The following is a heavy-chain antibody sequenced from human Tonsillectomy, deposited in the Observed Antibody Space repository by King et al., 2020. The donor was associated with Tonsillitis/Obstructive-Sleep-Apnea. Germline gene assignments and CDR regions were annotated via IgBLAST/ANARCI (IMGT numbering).Heavy chain of an antibody. V-gene: IGHV4-59*01. D-gene: IGHD5-18*01. CDR3: ARGRGYSCAYYFDY. CDR2: ICYSGST. J-gene: IGHJ4*02. Sequence: VQLQESGPGLVKPSETLSLTCTVSGDSISSYYWSWIRQPPGKGLEWIGYICYSGSTNYNSSLKSRVTISVDTSKNQFSLKLSSVTAADTAVYYCARGRGYSCAYYFDYWGQGTLVTVSS. CDR1: GDSISSYY.